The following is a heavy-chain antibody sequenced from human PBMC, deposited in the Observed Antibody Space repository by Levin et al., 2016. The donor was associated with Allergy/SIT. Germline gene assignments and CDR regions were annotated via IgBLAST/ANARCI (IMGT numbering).Heavy chain of an antibody. CDR3: ARQGRIALGFDP. V-gene: IGHV4-39*01. CDR1: GGSISSSSYY. J-gene: IGHJ5*02. D-gene: IGHD6-13*01. Sequence: SETLSLTCTVSGGSISSSSYYWGWIRQPPGKGLEWIGSIYYSGSTYYNPSLKSRVTISVDTSKNQFSLKLSSVTAADTAVYYCARQGRIALGFDPWGQGTLVTVSS. CDR2: IYYSGST.